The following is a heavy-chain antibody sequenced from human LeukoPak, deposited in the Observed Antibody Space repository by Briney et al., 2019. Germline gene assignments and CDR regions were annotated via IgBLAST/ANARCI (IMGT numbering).Heavy chain of an antibody. V-gene: IGHV3-7*01. CDR3: ARCRDDMTTIFGVVNIPYYFDY. J-gene: IGHJ4*02. CDR2: IKQDGSEK. Sequence: PGGSLRLSCAASGFTFSSYWMSWVRQAPGNGLEWVANIKQDGSEKYYVDSVKGRFTISRDNAKNSLYLQMNSLRAEDTAVYYCARCRDDMTTIFGVVNIPYYFDYWGQGTLVTVSS. CDR1: GFTFSSYW. D-gene: IGHD3-3*01.